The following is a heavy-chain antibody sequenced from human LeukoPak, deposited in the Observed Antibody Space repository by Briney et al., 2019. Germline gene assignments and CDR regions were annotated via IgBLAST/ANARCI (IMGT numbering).Heavy chain of an antibody. CDR2: INHSGST. CDR3: ASPGYCSGGSCYPVD. Sequence: SETLSLTCAVYGGSFSGYYWSWIRQPPGKGLEWIGEINHSGSTNYNPSLKSRVTISVDTSKNQFSLKLGSVTAADTAVYYCASPGYCSGGSCYPVDWGQGTLVTVSS. CDR1: GGSFSGYY. J-gene: IGHJ4*02. V-gene: IGHV4-34*01. D-gene: IGHD2-15*01.